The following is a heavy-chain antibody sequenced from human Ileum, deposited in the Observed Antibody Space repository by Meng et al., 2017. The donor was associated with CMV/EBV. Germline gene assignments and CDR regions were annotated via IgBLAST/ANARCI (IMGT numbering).Heavy chain of an antibody. Sequence: SCAASGVTFSDYYMTWIRQAPGKGLEWLSYISTSGSTIYYADSVKGRFTVSRDNAKSSLFLQMNSLRAEDTAVYYCARPKNWNVFDIWGQGTMVTVSS. D-gene: IGHD1-1*01. CDR3: ARPKNWNVFDI. CDR2: ISTSGSTI. J-gene: IGHJ3*02. V-gene: IGHV3-11*04. CDR1: GVTFSDYY.